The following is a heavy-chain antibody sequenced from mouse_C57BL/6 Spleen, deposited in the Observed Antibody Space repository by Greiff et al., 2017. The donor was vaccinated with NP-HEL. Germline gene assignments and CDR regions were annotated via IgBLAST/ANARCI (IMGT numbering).Heavy chain of an antibody. CDR3: ARPAGSRVYYYAMDY. D-gene: IGHD1-1*01. CDR1: GYTFTDYN. J-gene: IGHJ4*01. Sequence: EFQLQQSGPELVKPGASVKIPCKASGYTFTDYNMDWVKQSHGKSLEWIGDINPNNGGTIYNQKFKGKATLTVDKSSSTAYMELRSLTSDDTAVYYCARPAGSRVYYYAMDYWGQGISVTVSS. V-gene: IGHV1-18*01. CDR2: INPNNGGT.